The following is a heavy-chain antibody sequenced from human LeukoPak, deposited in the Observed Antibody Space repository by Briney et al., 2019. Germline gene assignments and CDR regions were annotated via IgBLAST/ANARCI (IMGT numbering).Heavy chain of an antibody. J-gene: IGHJ5*01. V-gene: IGHV3-21*01. CDR1: GFTFSSYN. Sequence: GGSLRLSCVASGFTFSSYNMHWVRQAPGKGLEWVSSISSSGSYINYADSVKGRFTISRDSAKNSLYLQMNSLRAEDTAMYYCARIWVFSYDSWGQGTLVTVSS. CDR2: ISSSGSYI. D-gene: IGHD5-18*01. CDR3: ARIWVFSYDS.